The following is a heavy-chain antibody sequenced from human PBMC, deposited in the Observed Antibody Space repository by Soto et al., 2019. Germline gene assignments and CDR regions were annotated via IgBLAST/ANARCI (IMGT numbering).Heavy chain of an antibody. CDR2: IYYSGST. Sequence: SETLSLTCTVSGGSISSSSYYWGWIRQPPGKGLEWIGSIYYSGSTYYNPSLKSRVTISVDTSKNQFSLKLSSVTAADTAVYYCARYGSGSSKTPYSDYWGQGTLVTVSS. CDR3: ARYGSGSSKTPYSDY. D-gene: IGHD3-10*01. V-gene: IGHV4-39*01. J-gene: IGHJ4*02. CDR1: GGSISSSSYY.